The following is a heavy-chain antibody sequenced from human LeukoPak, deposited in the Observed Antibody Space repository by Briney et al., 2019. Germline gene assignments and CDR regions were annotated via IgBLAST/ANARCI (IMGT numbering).Heavy chain of an antibody. CDR2: IIPIFGTA. V-gene: IGHV1-69*13. D-gene: IGHD1-14*01. CDR1: GGTFSSYA. J-gene: IGHJ3*02. CDR3: ARVTEGSHDAFDI. Sequence: ASVKVSCKASGGTFSSYAISWVRQAPGQGLEWMGGIIPIFGTANYAQKFQGRVTITADESTSTAYMELSSLRSEDTAVYYCARVTEGSHDAFDIWGQGTMVTVSS.